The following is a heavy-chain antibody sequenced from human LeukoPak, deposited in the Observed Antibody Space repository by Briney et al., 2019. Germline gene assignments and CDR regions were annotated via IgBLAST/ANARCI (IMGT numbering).Heavy chain of an antibody. CDR1: GFTFSSYW. CDR2: INNDGTFT. J-gene: IGHJ4*02. CDR3: AGVGRGYCTSTSCYTPLDY. V-gene: IGHV3-74*01. Sequence: GGSLRLSCAASGFTFSSYWMSWVRQAPGKGLVWVSRINNDGTFTSYAGSVKGRFTISRDNAKNTVSLQMNSLRAEDTGVYYCAGVGRGYCTSTSCYTPLDYWGQGTLVTVSS. D-gene: IGHD2-2*02.